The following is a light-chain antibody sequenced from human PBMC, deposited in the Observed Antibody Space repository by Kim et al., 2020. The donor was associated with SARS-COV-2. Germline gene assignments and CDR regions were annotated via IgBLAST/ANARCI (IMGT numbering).Light chain of an antibody. CDR2: DND. CDR3: ATWDGSLLAVV. V-gene: IGLV1-51*01. CDR1: SSNIGNNF. Sequence: KVTISCSGTSSNIGNNFVFWFQQVPGTGPKLLIYDNDKRPSGSPDRFSGSKSGTSATLGITGLQTGDEADYYCATWDGSLLAVVFGGGTQLTVL. J-gene: IGLJ2*01.